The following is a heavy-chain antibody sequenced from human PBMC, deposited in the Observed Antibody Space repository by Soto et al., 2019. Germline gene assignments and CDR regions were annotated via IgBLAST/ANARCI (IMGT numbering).Heavy chain of an antibody. J-gene: IGHJ6*02. CDR1: GFTFSNDR. CDR3: ARERTSKGGMDV. CDR2: IISGGTRV. Sequence: GGSLRLSCAASGFTFSNDRMNWVRQGPGKGLEWVSRIISGGTRVTYADSVKGRFTIARDNAKNTLYLEMHSLTAEDTAVYYCARERTSKGGMDVSGQGPTVTVYS. V-gene: IGHV3-74*01.